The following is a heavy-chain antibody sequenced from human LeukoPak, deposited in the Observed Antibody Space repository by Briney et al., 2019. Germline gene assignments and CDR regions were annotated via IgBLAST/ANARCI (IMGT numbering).Heavy chain of an antibody. Sequence: GGSLRLSCVASGFTFSSYAMNWVRQAPGKRLEWVSTISGSGVSTYYADSVKGRFTISRDNSKNTVYLQMNSLRAEDTAVYYCAKGFRSEESRYYFDYWGQGTLVTVSS. CDR1: GFTFSSYA. J-gene: IGHJ4*02. V-gene: IGHV3-23*01. D-gene: IGHD3-3*01. CDR3: AKGFRSEESRYYFDY. CDR2: ISGSGVST.